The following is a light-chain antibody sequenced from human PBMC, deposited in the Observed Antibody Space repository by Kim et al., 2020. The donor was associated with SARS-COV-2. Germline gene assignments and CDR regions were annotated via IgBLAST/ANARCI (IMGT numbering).Light chain of an antibody. CDR3: AAWDDSLIGVV. CDR1: NSNIGSNSNIGSNT. J-gene: IGLJ2*01. V-gene: IGLV1-44*01. CDR2: SDN. Sequence: ELTQSPSASGTPGQRVTISCSGSNSNIGSNSNIGSNTVNWFQQLPGTAPKLLIYSDNQRPSGVPDRFSGSKSGTSASLAISGLLSEDEADYYCAAWDDSLIGVVFGGGTQLTVL.